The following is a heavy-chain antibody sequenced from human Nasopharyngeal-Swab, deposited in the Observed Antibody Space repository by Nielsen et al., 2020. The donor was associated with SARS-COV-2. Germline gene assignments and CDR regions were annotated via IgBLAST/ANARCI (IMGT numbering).Heavy chain of an antibody. CDR1: GYTFTSYA. D-gene: IGHD4-17*01. CDR3: ARERDYVEIDY. J-gene: IGHJ4*02. CDR2: INTNTGNP. Sequence: ASVQVSCKASGYTFTSYAMNWVRQAPGQGLEGMGWINTNTGNPTYAQGFTGRFVFSLDNSVGTAYLQISSLKAEDTAVYYCARERDYVEIDYWGQGTLVTVSS. V-gene: IGHV7-4-1*02.